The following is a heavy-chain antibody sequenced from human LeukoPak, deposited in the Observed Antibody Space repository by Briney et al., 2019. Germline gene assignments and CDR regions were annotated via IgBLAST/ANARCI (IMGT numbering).Heavy chain of an antibody. J-gene: IGHJ4*02. CDR3: ARQPQVAHFDY. CDR1: GFTFTSYT. D-gene: IGHD2-15*01. Sequence: GGSLRLSCAASGFTFTSYTMSWVRQAPGKGLEWVSSITNNGVHTYYTDSVKGRFTISRDNANNSLYLQMNSLSAEDTAIYYCARQPQVAHFDYWGQGTLVTVSS. V-gene: IGHV3-21*01. CDR2: ITNNGVHT.